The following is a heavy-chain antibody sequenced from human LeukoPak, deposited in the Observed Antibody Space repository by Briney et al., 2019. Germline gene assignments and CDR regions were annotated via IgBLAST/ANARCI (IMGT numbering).Heavy chain of an antibody. Sequence: PGGPLRPSCAASGFTFSTYWMSWVRQSPGKGLEWLANFMQDGSETDYADSVKGRFTISRDNAKNSLALQLDSLRAEATAVYYCSRDVGGEHAIDYWGQGTLVTVSS. CDR3: SRDVGGEHAIDY. CDR1: GFTFSTYW. CDR2: FMQDGSET. V-gene: IGHV3-7*01. J-gene: IGHJ4*02. D-gene: IGHD3-16*01.